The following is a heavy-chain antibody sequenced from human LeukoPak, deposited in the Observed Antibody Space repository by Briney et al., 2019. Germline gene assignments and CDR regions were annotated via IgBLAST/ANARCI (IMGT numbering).Heavy chain of an antibody. V-gene: IGHV4-34*01. J-gene: IGHJ4*02. CDR1: GGSFSGYY. Sequence: SETLSLTCAVYGGSFSGYYWSWIRQPPGKGLEWIGEINHSGTTNYNPSLKSRVSISVDTSKTQFSLKLSSVTAADTAVYYCARIAAATRYMGAYFDYWGQGTLVTVSS. CDR3: ARIAAATRYMGAYFDY. D-gene: IGHD6-13*01. CDR2: INHSGTT.